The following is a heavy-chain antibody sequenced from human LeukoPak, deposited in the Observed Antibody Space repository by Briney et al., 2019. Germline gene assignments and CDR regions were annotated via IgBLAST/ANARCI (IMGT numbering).Heavy chain of an antibody. V-gene: IGHV4-34*01. J-gene: IGHJ4*02. CDR3: ARSPLVGATWVTLDY. CDR1: GGSFSGYY. D-gene: IGHD1-26*01. CDR2: INHSGTT. Sequence: SETLSLTCGVYGGSFSGYYWSWIRQSPGMGLDWIAEINHSGTTNYNPSFKSRVTISLDTSKNQFSLKLSSVTAADTAVYYCARSPLVGATWVTLDYWGQGTLVTVSS.